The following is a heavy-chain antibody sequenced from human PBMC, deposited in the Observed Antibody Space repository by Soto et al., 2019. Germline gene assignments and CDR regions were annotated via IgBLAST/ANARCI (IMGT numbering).Heavy chain of an antibody. J-gene: IGHJ4*02. CDR3: NTAYGSAWYNY. D-gene: IGHD5-18*01. CDR1: GDSVTSHY. V-gene: IGHV4-59*02. Sequence: SETLSLTCSFSGDSVTSHYLTWIRQSPEKGLEWIGYMHYTGFSHYNPSLKSRLTISVDRSKNQFTLQLTSVTVADTAVYYCNTAYGSAWYNYWGQGTLVTVSS. CDR2: MHYTGFS.